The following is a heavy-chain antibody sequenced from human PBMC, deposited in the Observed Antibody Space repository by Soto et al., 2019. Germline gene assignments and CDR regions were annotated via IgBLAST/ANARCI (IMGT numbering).Heavy chain of an antibody. V-gene: IGHV4-59*01. CDR3: ARGVDRQWADY. D-gene: IGHD6-19*01. CDR2: IYYSGST. CDR1: GGSISSYY. Sequence: SETLSLTCTVSGGSISSYYWSWIRQPPGKGLEWIGYIYYSGSTNYNPSLKSRVTISVDTSKNQFSLKLSSVTAADTAVYYCARGVDRQWADYWGQGTLVTSPQ. J-gene: IGHJ4*02.